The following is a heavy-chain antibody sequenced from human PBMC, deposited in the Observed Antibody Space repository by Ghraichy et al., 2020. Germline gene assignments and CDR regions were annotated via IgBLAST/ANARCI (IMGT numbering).Heavy chain of an antibody. V-gene: IGHV3-30*02. Sequence: GGSLRLSCAASGFTFSSYGMHWVRQAPGKGLEWVAFIRYDGSNKYYADSVKGRFTISRDNSKNTLYLQMNSLRAEDTAVYYCAKDWITYYYDSSGSTFDYWGQGTLVTVSS. J-gene: IGHJ4*02. CDR1: GFTFSSYG. CDR2: IRYDGSNK. D-gene: IGHD3-22*01. CDR3: AKDWITYYYDSSGSTFDY.